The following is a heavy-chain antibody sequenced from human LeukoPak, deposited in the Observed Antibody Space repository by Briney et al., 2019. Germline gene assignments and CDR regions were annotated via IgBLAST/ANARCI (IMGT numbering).Heavy chain of an antibody. Sequence: GGSLRLSCAVSGFPFSIYEMNWVRQAPGKGLEWVSNIGSSGTTIYYADSVKGRFSISRDNAKSSLYLQMNSLRVKDTAVYYCALLAVASDFDYWGQGALVTVSS. CDR3: ALLAVASDFDY. CDR1: GFPFSIYE. V-gene: IGHV3-48*03. D-gene: IGHD6-19*01. J-gene: IGHJ4*02. CDR2: IGSSGTTI.